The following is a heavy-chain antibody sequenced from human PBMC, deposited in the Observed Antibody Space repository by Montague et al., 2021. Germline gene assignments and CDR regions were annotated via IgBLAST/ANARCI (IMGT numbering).Heavy chain of an antibody. CDR2: ITGSGATT. J-gene: IGHJ5*02. V-gene: IGHV3-23*01. D-gene: IGHD3-22*01. CDR1: GFTFSNYG. CDR3: ARGRGVSSGIGQLDP. Sequence: SLRLSCAASGFTFSNYGMSWVRQAPGKGLEWVSSITGSGATTYYADSVKGRFTTSRDNSGNTLYLQMNNLRAEDTALYYCARGRGVSSGIGQLDPWGQGTLVTVSS.